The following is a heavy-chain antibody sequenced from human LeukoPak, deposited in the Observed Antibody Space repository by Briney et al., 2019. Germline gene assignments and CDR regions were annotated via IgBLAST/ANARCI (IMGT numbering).Heavy chain of an antibody. V-gene: IGHV3-30-3*01. D-gene: IGHD6-13*01. CDR2: ISYDGSNK. Sequence: GGSLRLSCAASGFTFSSYAMHWVGKAPGKGLEWVAVISYDGSNKYYADSVKGRFTISRDNSKNMLHLQMSSLRAEDTAVYYCTTLSDAIEAAGTRNYWGQGTLVTVSS. CDR3: TTLSDAIEAAGTRNY. CDR1: GFTFSSYA. J-gene: IGHJ4*02.